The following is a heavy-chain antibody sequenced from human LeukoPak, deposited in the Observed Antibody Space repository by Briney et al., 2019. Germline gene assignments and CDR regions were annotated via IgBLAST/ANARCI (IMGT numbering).Heavy chain of an antibody. V-gene: IGHV5-51*01. CDR2: IYPGDSDT. Sequence: AESLKISCKGSGYSFTSYWIGWVRQMPGKGLEWMGIIYPGDSDTRYSPSFQGQVTISADKSISTAYLQWSSLKASDTAMYYCARHGRYGDYADAFDIWGQGTMVTVSS. D-gene: IGHD4-17*01. CDR1: GYSFTSYW. CDR3: ARHGRYGDYADAFDI. J-gene: IGHJ3*02.